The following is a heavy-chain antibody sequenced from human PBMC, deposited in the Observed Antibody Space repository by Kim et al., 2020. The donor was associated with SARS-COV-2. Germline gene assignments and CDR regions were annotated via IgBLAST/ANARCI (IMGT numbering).Heavy chain of an antibody. Sequence: GGSLRLSCAASGFTFSSYAMSWVRQAPGKGLEWVSAISGSGGSTYYADSVKGRFTISRDNSKNTLYLQMNSLRAEDTAVYYCATYRVRGVITFDYWGQGTLVTVSS. CDR3: ATYRVRGVITFDY. D-gene: IGHD3-10*01. J-gene: IGHJ4*02. V-gene: IGHV3-23*01. CDR1: GFTFSSYA. CDR2: ISGSGGST.